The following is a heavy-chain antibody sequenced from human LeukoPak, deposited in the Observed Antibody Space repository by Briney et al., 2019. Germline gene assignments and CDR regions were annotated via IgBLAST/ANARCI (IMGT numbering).Heavy chain of an antibody. V-gene: IGHV3-21*01. CDR3: ARGTSWDYDSSGSSEDYYYMDV. CDR2: ISSSSSYI. J-gene: IGHJ6*03. Sequence: GGSLRLSCAASGFTFSSYSMNWVRQAPGKGLEWVSSISSSSSYIYYADSVKGRFTISRDNSKNTLYLQMNSLRAEDTAVYYCARGTSWDYDSSGSSEDYYYMDVWGKGTTVTVSS. D-gene: IGHD3-22*01. CDR1: GFTFSSYS.